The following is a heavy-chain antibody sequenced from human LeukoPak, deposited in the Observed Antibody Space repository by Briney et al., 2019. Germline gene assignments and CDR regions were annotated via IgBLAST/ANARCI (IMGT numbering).Heavy chain of an antibody. V-gene: IGHV1-18*04. CDR3: ARDRTRGYYDSSGYPPGH. CDR2: ISAYNGNT. CDR1: GYTFTGYY. D-gene: IGHD3-22*01. Sequence: GASVKVSCKASGYTFTGYYMHWVRQAPGQGLEWMGWISAYNGNTNYAQKLQGRVTMTTDTSTSTAYMELRSLRSDDTAVYYCARDRTRGYYDSSGYPPGHWGQGTLVTVSS. J-gene: IGHJ4*02.